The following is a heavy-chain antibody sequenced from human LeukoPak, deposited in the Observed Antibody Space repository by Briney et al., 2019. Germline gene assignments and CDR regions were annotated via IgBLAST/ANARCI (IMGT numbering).Heavy chain of an antibody. CDR1: GYSISSGFY. Sequence: PSETLSLTCTVSGYSISSGFYWAWIRQPPGKGLEWIATIYHSGRTYYNPSLESRITISLGTSKNQFSLNLNSVTAADTAVYYCARGATILTRHFDYWGQGTLVTVSS. CDR3: ARGATILTRHFDY. V-gene: IGHV4-38-2*02. J-gene: IGHJ4*02. D-gene: IGHD5-24*01. CDR2: IYHSGRT.